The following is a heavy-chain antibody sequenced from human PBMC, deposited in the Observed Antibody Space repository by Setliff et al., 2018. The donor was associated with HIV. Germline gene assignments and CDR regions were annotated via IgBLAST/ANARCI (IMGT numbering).Heavy chain of an antibody. CDR2: IHTSGDT. V-gene: IGHV4-61*09. CDR1: GGSISSRSYY. CDR3: ARRESYYDILTGPAFDAFDI. J-gene: IGHJ3*02. Sequence: SETLSLTCSVSGGSISSRSYYWSWIRQPAGKGLEWLGHIHTSGDTDYSPSLNSRVTISIDTSKKQFSLKLSSVTAADTAMYYCARRESYYDILTGPAFDAFDIWGQGTMVTVSS. D-gene: IGHD3-9*01.